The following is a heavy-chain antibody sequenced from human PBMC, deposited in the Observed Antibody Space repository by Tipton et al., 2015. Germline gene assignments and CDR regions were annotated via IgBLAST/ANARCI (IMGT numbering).Heavy chain of an antibody. CDR3: ARSRGASNSGGLAGY. V-gene: IGHV4-61*01. D-gene: IGHD2-15*01. J-gene: IGHJ4*02. CDR2: IYYSGST. CDR1: GGSISSSSYY. Sequence: TLSLTCTVSGGSISSSSYYWNWIRQPPGQGLEWIAYIYYSGSTNYNPSLKSRVTISVDTSKNQVSLRLNSVTAADTAVYYCARSRGASNSGGLAGYWGQGTLVTVSS.